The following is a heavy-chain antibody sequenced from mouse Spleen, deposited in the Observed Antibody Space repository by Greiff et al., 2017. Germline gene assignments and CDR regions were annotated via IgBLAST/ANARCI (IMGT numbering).Heavy chain of an antibody. D-gene: IGHD2-4*01. CDR2: SRNKANDYTT. V-gene: IGHV7-1*01. J-gene: IGHJ3*01. CDR1: GFTFSDFY. Sequence: EVQGVESGGGLVQAGRSLRLSCATSGFTFSDFYMEWVRQAPGKGLEWIAASRNKANDYTTEYSASVKGRFIVSRDTSQSILYLQMNALRAEDTAIYYCARDNYDGWFAYWGQGTLVTVSA. CDR3: ARDNYDGWFAY.